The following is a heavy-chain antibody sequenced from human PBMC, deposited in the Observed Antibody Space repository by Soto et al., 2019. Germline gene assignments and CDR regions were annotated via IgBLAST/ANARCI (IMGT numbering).Heavy chain of an antibody. J-gene: IGHJ4*02. CDR1: GFTFSSYS. Sequence: SLRLSCAASGFTFSSYSMNWVRQAPGKGLEWVSYISSSSSTIYYADSVKGRFTISRDNAKNSLYLQMNSLRDEDTAVYYCARDRPYYDSSGYYHTFDYWGQGTLVTVSS. CDR3: ARDRPYYDSSGYYHTFDY. V-gene: IGHV3-48*02. CDR2: ISSSSSTI. D-gene: IGHD3-22*01.